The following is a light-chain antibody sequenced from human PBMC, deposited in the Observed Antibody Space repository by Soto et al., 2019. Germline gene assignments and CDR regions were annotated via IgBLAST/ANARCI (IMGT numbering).Light chain of an antibody. CDR2: DAS. CDR1: QSISSW. V-gene: IGKV1-5*01. Sequence: DIQMTQSPSTLSASVGDRVTITCRASQSISSWLAWYQQKPGKAPKVLIYDASSLESGVPSRFSGSGSGTEFTLTISSLQPDDFANYYCHPYNSYWTFGQGTKVEIK. CDR3: HPYNSYWT. J-gene: IGKJ1*01.